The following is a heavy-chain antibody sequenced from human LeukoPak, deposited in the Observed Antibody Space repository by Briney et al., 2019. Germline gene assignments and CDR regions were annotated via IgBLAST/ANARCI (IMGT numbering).Heavy chain of an antibody. CDR2: ISPYSGDP. D-gene: IGHD1-1*01. CDR3: ARMSNWNLGD. V-gene: IGHV1-18*04. CDR1: GYTSMNYG. J-gene: IGHJ6*04. Sequence: ASVKVSCKASGYTSMNYGITWARQAPGQGLEWMGWISPYSGDPKYAQKYQGRVTMTTDTSTTTAYMELRSLTSDDTAVYYCARMSNWNLGDWGKGTTVTVSS.